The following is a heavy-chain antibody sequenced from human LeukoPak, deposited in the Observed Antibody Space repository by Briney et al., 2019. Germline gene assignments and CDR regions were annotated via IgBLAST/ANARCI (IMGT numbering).Heavy chain of an antibody. J-gene: IGHJ6*03. Sequence: GGSLRLSCAASGFTFSSYWMSWVRQAPGKGLEWVANIKQDGSEKYYVDSVKGRFTISRDNAKNSLYLQMNSLRAEDTSVYYCARDSDYYYYYMDVWGKGTTVTVSS. CDR2: IKQDGSEK. V-gene: IGHV3-7*01. D-gene: IGHD3-10*01. CDR1: GFTFSSYW. CDR3: ARDSDYYYYYMDV.